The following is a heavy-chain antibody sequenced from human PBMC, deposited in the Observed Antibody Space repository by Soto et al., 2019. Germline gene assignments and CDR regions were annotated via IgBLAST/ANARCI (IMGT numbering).Heavy chain of an antibody. V-gene: IGHV4-59*01. CDR3: ARGHGGSWFDP. CDR2: IYYIGST. Sequence: PSETLSLTCTVSGGPISSYYWTWIRQPPGKGLEWIGYIYYIGSTNYNPSLKSRVTVSVDTSKNQFSLKLSSVTAADTAMYYCARGHGGSWFDPWGQGTLVTVSS. D-gene: IGHD2-15*01. J-gene: IGHJ5*02. CDR1: GGPISSYY.